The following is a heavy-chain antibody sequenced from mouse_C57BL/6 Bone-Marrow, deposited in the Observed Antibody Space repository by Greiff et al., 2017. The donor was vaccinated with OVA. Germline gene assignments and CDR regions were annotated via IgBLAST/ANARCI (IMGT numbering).Heavy chain of an antibody. CDR1: GFNIKDDY. CDR2: IDPENGDT. CDR3: TTGGYYAMDY. J-gene: IGHJ4*01. Sequence: VHVKQSGAELVRPGASVKLSCTASGFNIKDDYMHWVKQRPEQGLEWIGWIDPENGDTEYASKFQGKATITADTSSNTAYLQLSSLTSEDTAVYYCTTGGYYAMDYWGQGTSVTVSS. V-gene: IGHV14-4*01.